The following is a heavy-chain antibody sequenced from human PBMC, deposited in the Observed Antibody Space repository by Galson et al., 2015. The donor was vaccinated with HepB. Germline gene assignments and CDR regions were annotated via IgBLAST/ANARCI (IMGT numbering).Heavy chain of an antibody. Sequence: SVKVSCKASGYTFTSYGISWVRQAPGQGLEWMGWISAYNGNTNYAQKLQGRVTMTTDTSTSTAYMELGSLRSDDTAVYYCARAFNYCSSTSCYPYYYYYYMDVWAKGTTVTVSS. CDR2: ISAYNGNT. V-gene: IGHV1-18*01. J-gene: IGHJ6*03. D-gene: IGHD2-2*01. CDR3: ARAFNYCSSTSCYPYYYYYYMDV. CDR1: GYTFTSYG.